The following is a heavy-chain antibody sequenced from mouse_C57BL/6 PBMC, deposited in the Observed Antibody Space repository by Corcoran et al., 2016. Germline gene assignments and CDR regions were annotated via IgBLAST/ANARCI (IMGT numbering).Heavy chain of an antibody. CDR2: INTYSGVP. D-gene: IGHD1-1*01. Sequence: QIQWVQSGPVLKKPGDTVKISCKASGYTFTTYGMSWVKQAPGKGLKWMGWINTYSGVPTYADDFKGRFAFSLETSASTAYLQINNLKNEDTATYFCARAITTVRTMDYWGQGTSVTVSS. V-gene: IGHV9-3*01. J-gene: IGHJ4*01. CDR1: GYTFTTYG. CDR3: ARAITTVRTMDY.